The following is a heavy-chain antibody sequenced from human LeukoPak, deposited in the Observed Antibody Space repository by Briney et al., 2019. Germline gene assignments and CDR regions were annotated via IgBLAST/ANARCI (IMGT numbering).Heavy chain of an antibody. Sequence: GGSLRLSCTASGFTFDDYAMSWVRQARGKGLEWLGFIRSKAYGGTTEYAASVKGRFTISRDDSKSIAYVQMNSLKSEDTAVYYCTRDYGDYVQPWGQGTLVTVSS. CDR1: GFTFDDYA. D-gene: IGHD4-17*01. CDR3: TRDYGDYVQP. V-gene: IGHV3-49*04. J-gene: IGHJ5*02. CDR2: IRSKAYGGTT.